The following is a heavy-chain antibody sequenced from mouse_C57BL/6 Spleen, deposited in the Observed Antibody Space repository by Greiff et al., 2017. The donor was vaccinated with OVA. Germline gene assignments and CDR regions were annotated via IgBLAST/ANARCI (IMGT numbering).Heavy chain of an antibody. CDR3: ATRNYPLY. J-gene: IGHJ2*01. CDR2: IHPSDSDT. V-gene: IGHV1-74*01. D-gene: IGHD1-1*02. CDR1: GYTFTSYW. Sequence: VQLQQPGAELVKPGASVKVSCKASGYTFTSYWMHWVQQRPGQGLEWIGRIHPSDSDTNSNQKFTGKGTLTVDKSSSTAYIQLSILTSDDSAVYSWATRNYPLYWGQGTTLTVSS.